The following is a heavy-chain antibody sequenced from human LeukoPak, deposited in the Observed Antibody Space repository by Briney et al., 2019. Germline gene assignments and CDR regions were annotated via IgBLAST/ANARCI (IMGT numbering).Heavy chain of an antibody. D-gene: IGHD3-10*01. Sequence: GGSLRLSCAASGFTFSSYGMHWVRQAPGKGLEWVAVIWFDGSNKYYADSVKGRFTISRDNSKNTLYLQMNSLRVEDTAVYYCARASDGSGNYYFFDYWGQGTLVTVSS. CDR1: GFTFSSYG. CDR3: ARASDGSGNYYFFDY. J-gene: IGHJ4*02. V-gene: IGHV3-33*01. CDR2: IWFDGSNK.